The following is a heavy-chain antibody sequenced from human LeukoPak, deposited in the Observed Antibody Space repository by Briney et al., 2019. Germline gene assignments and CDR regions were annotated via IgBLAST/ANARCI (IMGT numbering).Heavy chain of an antibody. CDR3: AKSSIWFGESDDAFDI. J-gene: IGHJ3*02. CDR1: GFTFSDYY. V-gene: IGHV3-11*03. Sequence: KPGGSLRLSCAASGFTFSDYYMSWIRQAPGKGLEWVSYISSSSSYTNYADSVKGRFTISRDDAKNSLYLQMNSLRAEDTAVYYCAKSSIWFGESDDAFDIWGQGTMVTVSS. D-gene: IGHD3-10*01. CDR2: ISSSSSYT.